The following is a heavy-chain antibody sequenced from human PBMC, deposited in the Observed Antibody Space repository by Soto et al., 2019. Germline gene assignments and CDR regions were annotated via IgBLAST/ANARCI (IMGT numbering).Heavy chain of an antibody. Sequence: QVQLVQSGAEVKKPGASVKVSCKASGYTFTSYGSNWVRHAPGQGLEWMGWISAYSGNTNYAQKLQGRVTMTTDTSTSTAYVELRSLRADDTAVYYCGRGSTVETVSVWGQGTLVTVSS. CDR1: GYTFTSYG. J-gene: IGHJ4*02. D-gene: IGHD5-18*01. V-gene: IGHV1-18*01. CDR2: ISAYSGNT. CDR3: GRGSTVETVSV.